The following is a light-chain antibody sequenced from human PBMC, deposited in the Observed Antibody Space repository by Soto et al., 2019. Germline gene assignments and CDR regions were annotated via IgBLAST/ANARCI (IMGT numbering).Light chain of an antibody. CDR3: SSYTGSSTYVV. CDR2: DVN. V-gene: IGLV2-14*01. J-gene: IGLJ2*01. CDR1: SSDVGGYNY. Sequence: QSALTQPASVSGSPGQSITISFTGTSSDVGGYNYVSGYQQHPRKAPKLMIYDVNNRPLVVSNRFSGSKSGNTASLTISGLAAEDEADYYCSSYTGSSTYVVFGGGTKLTVL.